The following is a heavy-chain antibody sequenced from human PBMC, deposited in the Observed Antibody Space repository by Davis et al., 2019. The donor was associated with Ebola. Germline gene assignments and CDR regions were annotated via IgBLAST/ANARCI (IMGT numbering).Heavy chain of an antibody. Sequence: GESLKISCAASGFTFSSYGMHWVRQAPGKGLEWVAVISYDGSNKYYADSVKGRFTISRDNSKNTLYLQMNSLRAEDTAVYYCARARGSGSYSGYYYYMDVWGKGTTVTVSS. CDR2: ISYDGSNK. J-gene: IGHJ6*03. CDR3: ARARGSGSYSGYYYYMDV. D-gene: IGHD1-26*01. V-gene: IGHV3-30*03. CDR1: GFTFSSYG.